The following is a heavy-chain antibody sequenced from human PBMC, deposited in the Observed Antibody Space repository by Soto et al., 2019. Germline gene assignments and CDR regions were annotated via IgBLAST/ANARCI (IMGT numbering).Heavy chain of an antibody. J-gene: IGHJ3*02. CDR2: ISYDGIEK. D-gene: IGHD1-1*01. CDR3: AKDGWTGLTRDAFEK. CDR1: GFSFNNYG. V-gene: IGHV3-30*18. Sequence: LRLSCAASGFSFNNYGMHWVRQAPGKGLEWVAIISYDGIEKQYADSVKGRFTISRDNSKNTLYLQMSSLTSEDMAVYYCAKDGWTGLTRDAFEKWGQGTMVTVSS.